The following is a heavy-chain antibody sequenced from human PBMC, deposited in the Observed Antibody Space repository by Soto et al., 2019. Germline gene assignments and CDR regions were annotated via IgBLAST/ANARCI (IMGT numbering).Heavy chain of an antibody. CDR3: GRVWGYSTTGVCYTAFDI. V-gene: IGHV4-30-4*02. CDR2: IYYSGST. D-gene: IGHD2-8*01. Sequence: PSETLSLTCTVSGGSISSGDYYWSWIRQPPGKGLEWIGYIYYSGSTYYNPSLKSRVTISVDTSKNQFSLKLSSVTAADTAVYYCGRVWGYSTTGVCYTAFDIWGQGTMVTVSS. CDR1: GGSISSGDYY. J-gene: IGHJ3*02.